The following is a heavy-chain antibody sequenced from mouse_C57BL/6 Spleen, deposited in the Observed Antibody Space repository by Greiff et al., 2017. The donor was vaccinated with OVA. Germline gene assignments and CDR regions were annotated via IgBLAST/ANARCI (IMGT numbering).Heavy chain of an antibody. Sequence: DVKLVESEGGLVQPGSSMKLSCTASGFTFSDYYMAWVRQVPEKGLEWVANINYDGSSTYYLDSLKSRFIISRDNAKNILYLQMSSLKSEDTATYYCARGNYGYDGALAYWGQGTLVTVSA. CDR3: ARGNYGYDGALAY. CDR1: GFTFSDYY. D-gene: IGHD2-2*01. J-gene: IGHJ3*01. CDR2: INYDGSST. V-gene: IGHV5-16*01.